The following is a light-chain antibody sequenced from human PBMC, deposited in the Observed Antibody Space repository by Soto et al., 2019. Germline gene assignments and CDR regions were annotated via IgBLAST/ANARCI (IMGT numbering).Light chain of an antibody. Sequence: QMTQXPSSXFASXXXXVXXTSRASQRISSSLAWYQQKPGHAPNLLIYAASNLSSGVPSRFTGSGSGTDFTLTISSLQPDDFATYYCQQHNSYPVTFAQGTKVDIK. V-gene: IGKV1-13*02. CDR1: QRISSS. CDR3: QQHNSYPVT. CDR2: AAS. J-gene: IGKJ1*01.